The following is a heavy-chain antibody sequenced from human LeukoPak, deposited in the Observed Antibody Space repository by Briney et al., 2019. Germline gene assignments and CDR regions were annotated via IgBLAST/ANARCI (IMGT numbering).Heavy chain of an antibody. D-gene: IGHD2-15*01. CDR1: RFSFSNYW. V-gene: IGHV3-74*01. CDR3: ARDKEAYATLDY. J-gene: IGHJ4*02. Sequence: PGGSLRLSCAASRFSFSNYWMHWVRQAPGKGLVWVSRVKSDGSNPSYADSVKGRFTISRDNAENMLYLQMNTLGAEDTAVYYCARDKEAYATLDYWGQGTLVTVSS. CDR2: VKSDGSNP.